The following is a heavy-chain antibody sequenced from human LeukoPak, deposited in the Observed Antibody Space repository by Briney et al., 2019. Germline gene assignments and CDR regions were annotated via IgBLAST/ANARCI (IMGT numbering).Heavy chain of an antibody. CDR3: AKDRVRVAGRGAFDY. CDR1: GFTFSSYG. J-gene: IGHJ4*02. D-gene: IGHD6-19*01. CDR2: ISYDESNK. V-gene: IGHV3-30*18. Sequence: GGSLRLSCAASGFTFSSYGMHWVRQAPGKGLEWVAVISYDESNKYYADSVKGRFTISRDNSKDTLYLQMNSLRAEDTAVYYCAKDRVRVAGRGAFDYWGQGTLVTVSS.